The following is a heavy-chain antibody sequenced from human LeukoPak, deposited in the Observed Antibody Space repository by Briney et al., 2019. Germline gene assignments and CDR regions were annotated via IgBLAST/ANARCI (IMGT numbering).Heavy chain of an antibody. J-gene: IGHJ4*02. CDR2: IIPIFGTA. V-gene: IGHV1-69*05. CDR3: ARATGTNWEHYFDY. Sequence: GSSVKVSSKASGGTFSSYAISWVRQAPGQGLEWMGRIIPIFGTANYAQKFQGRVTITTDESTSTAYMELSGLRSEDTAVYYCARATGTNWEHYFDYWGQGTLVTVSS. D-gene: IGHD1-14*01. CDR1: GGTFSSYA.